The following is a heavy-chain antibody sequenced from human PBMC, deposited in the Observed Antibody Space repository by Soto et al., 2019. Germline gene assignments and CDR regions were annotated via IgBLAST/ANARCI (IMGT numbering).Heavy chain of an antibody. CDR2: IYSGGST. V-gene: IGHV3-53*01. D-gene: IGHD5-12*01. CDR3: ARGVPITPGTFDY. J-gene: IGHJ4*02. Sequence: GALRLACAASGFTFSSTYMSWVREAPGKGLEWISIIYSGGSTFYADSVKGRFTISRDNSKNTLYLQMNSLRAEDTAVYYCARGVPITPGTFDYRGLGTLVTVSS. CDR1: GFTFSSTY.